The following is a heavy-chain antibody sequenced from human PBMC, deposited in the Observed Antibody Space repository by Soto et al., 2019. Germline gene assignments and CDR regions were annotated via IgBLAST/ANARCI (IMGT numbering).Heavy chain of an antibody. CDR1: GGTFSSYA. Sequence: SVKVSCKASGGTFSSYAISWVRQAPGQGLEWMGGIIPIFGTANYAQKFQGRVTITADESTSTAYMELSSLRSEDTAVYYCARAHSSGYLSPYWGQGTLVTVSS. J-gene: IGHJ4*02. D-gene: IGHD3-22*01. CDR2: IIPIFGTA. CDR3: ARAHSSGYLSPY. V-gene: IGHV1-69*13.